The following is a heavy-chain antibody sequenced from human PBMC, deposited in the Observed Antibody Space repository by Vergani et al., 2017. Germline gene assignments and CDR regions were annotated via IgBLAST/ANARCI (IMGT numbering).Heavy chain of an antibody. V-gene: IGHV3-23*01. CDR2: ISGKGDNT. J-gene: IGHJ4*02. CDR1: GFTFSSYA. Sequence: EVQLLESGGGLVQPGGSLRLSCAASGFTFSSYAMSWVRQAPGKGLEWVSAISGKGDNTYYTDSVKGRFTISRDNSKNTLYLQMDSLRAEDTAVYYCARSLVAGKGGYWGQGTRVAVSS. CDR3: ARSLVAGKGGY. D-gene: IGHD6-19*01.